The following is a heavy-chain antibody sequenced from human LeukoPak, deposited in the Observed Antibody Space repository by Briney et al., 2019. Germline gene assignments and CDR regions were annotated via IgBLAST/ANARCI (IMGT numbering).Heavy chain of an antibody. V-gene: IGHV4-59*01. CDR3: ARMGAIAGASANPDY. Sequence: PSETLSLTCTVSGGSISNYYWSWIRQPPGKGLEWIGYIYYSGSTNYNPSLKSRVTISVDTSKNQFSLRLNPVSAADTAVYYCARMGAIAGASANPDYWGQGTLVTVSS. J-gene: IGHJ4*02. CDR1: GGSISNYY. CDR2: IYYSGST. D-gene: IGHD4/OR15-4a*01.